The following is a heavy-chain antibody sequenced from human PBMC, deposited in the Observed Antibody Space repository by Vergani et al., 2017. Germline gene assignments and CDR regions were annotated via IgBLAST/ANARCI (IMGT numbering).Heavy chain of an antibody. CDR3: ARDRIVDPAFDL. J-gene: IGHJ3*01. V-gene: IGHV4-38-2*02. CDR1: GFSIDNGYY. D-gene: IGHD2/OR15-2a*01. CDR2: IYRTGRT. Sequence: QVQLQESGPGLVKPSETLSLTCAVSGFSIDNGYYWDWIRQPPGKGLEWIGSIYRTGRTHFNPSLKSRVTLSVDTSKNQVSLRLRSVTAADTAMYFCARDRIVDPAFDLWGQGTQVTVSS.